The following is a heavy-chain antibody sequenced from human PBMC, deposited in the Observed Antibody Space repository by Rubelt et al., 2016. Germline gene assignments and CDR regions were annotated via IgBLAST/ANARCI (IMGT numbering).Heavy chain of an antibody. Sequence: ALRKGLEWVSSISSSSSYIYYADSVKGRFTISRDNAKNSLYLQMNSLRAEDTAVYYCARDTEDTIFGVVIPFDYWGQGTLVTVSS. CDR3: ARDTEDTIFGVVIPFDY. CDR2: ISSSSSYI. D-gene: IGHD3-3*01. J-gene: IGHJ4*02. V-gene: IGHV3-21*04.